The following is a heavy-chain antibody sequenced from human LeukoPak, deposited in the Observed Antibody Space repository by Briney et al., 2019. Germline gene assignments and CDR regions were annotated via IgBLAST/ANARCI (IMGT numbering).Heavy chain of an antibody. CDR3: ARQDYTAKSNYGMDV. D-gene: IGHD4-11*01. Sequence: SETLSLTCTVSGGSISSSSYSWGWIRQPPGKGLEWIGSIYYSGSTYYNPSLKSRVTISVDTSKNQFSLKLNSVTAADTAVYYCARQDYTAKSNYGMDVWGQGTTVTVSS. CDR2: IYYSGST. J-gene: IGHJ6*02. V-gene: IGHV4-39*01. CDR1: GGSISSSSYS.